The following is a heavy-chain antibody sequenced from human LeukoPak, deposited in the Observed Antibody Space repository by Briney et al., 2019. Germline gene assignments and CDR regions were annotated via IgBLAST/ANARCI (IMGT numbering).Heavy chain of an antibody. D-gene: IGHD3/OR15-3a*01. V-gene: IGHV3-66*01. CDR1: EFSVSYNY. CDR2: LYSDGTT. J-gene: IGHJ4*02. Sequence: GGSLRLSCAASEFSVSYNYMSWVRQAPGKGLEWVSLLYSDGTTRYADSVKGRFTISRDNSENTLYLQMNTLSAEDTAVYFCARTTGRNVRDWPFFDFWGQGTLVTVSS. CDR3: ARTTGRNVRDWPFFDF.